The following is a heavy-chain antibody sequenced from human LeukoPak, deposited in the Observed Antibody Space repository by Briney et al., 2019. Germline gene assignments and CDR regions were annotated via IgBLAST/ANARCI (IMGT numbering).Heavy chain of an antibody. CDR2: ISGSGDAT. CDR1: GITFSNYA. CDR3: ARGSRFGKPTDAFDI. J-gene: IGHJ3*02. V-gene: IGHV3-23*01. D-gene: IGHD3-10*01. Sequence: GGSLRLSCAASGITFSNYAMTWVRQAPGKGLEWVSGISGSGDATYYADSVKGRFTISRDNSKNTLYLQMNSLRAEDTAVYYCARGSRFGKPTDAFDIWGQGTMVTVSS.